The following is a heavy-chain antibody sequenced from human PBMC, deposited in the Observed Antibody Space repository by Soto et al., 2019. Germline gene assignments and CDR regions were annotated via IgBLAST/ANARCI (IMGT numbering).Heavy chain of an antibody. D-gene: IGHD3-10*01. Sequence: SVKVSCKASGGTFSSYAISWVRQAPGQGLEWMGGIIPIFGTANYAQKFQGRVTITADESTSTAYMELSSLRSEDTAMYYCAREAGLPGVITYYYYYGMDVWPQGTRVTVSS. CDR2: IIPIFGTA. J-gene: IGHJ6*01. V-gene: IGHV1-69*13. CDR3: AREAGLPGVITYYYYYGMDV. CDR1: GGTFSSYA.